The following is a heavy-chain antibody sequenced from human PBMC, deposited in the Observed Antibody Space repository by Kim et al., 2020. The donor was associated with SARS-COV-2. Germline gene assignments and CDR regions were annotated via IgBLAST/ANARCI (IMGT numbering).Heavy chain of an antibody. D-gene: IGHD5-12*01. CDR2: IGRKGKNEAT. CDR1: GFTVSGSQ. Sequence: GGSLRLSCAASGFTVSGSQVYWVRQASGKGLEWVGRIGRKGKNEATLYADSVKDRFTISRDDSKNTVYLQMNSLKTEDTAVYYCIRGYPFYFDYWGQGSL. J-gene: IGHJ4*03. V-gene: IGHV3-73*01. CDR3: IRGYPFYFDY.